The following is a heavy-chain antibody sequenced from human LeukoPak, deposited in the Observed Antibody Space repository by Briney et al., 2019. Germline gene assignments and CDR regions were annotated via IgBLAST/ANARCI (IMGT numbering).Heavy chain of an antibody. CDR2: IIPILGIA. CDR1: GGTFSSYA. D-gene: IGHD3-22*01. CDR3: ARDLRVTMIEGAFDI. Sequence: GSSVKVSCKASGGTFSSYAISWVRQAPGQGLEWMGRIIPILGIANYAQKFQGRVTITADKYTSTAYMELSSLRSEDTAVYYCARDLRVTMIEGAFDIWGQGTMVTVSS. J-gene: IGHJ3*02. V-gene: IGHV1-69*04.